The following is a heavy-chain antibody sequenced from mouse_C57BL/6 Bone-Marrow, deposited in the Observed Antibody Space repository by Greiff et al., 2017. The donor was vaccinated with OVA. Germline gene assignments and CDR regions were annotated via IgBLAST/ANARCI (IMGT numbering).Heavy chain of an antibody. V-gene: IGHV1-63*01. J-gene: IGHJ4*01. CDR1: GYTFTNYW. CDR2: IYPGGGYT. Sequence: QVQLQQSGAELVRPGTSVKMSCKASGYTFTNYWIGWAKQRPGHGLEWIGDIYPGGGYTNYNEKFKGKATLTADKSSSTAYMQFSSLTSEDSAIYYCARLWRPGAMDYWGQGTSVTVSS. CDR3: ARLWRPGAMDY.